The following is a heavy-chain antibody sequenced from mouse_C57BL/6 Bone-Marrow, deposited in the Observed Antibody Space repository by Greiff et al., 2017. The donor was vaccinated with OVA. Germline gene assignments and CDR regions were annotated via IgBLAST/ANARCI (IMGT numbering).Heavy chain of an antibody. CDR1: GFSLTSYG. Sequence: VKLMESGPGLVQPSQRLSITCTVSGFSLTSYGVHWVRQSPGKGLEWLGVIWSGGSTDYNAAFISRLSISKDNSKSQVFFKMNSLQADDTAIYYCARKGNGLWYFDVWGTGTTVTVSS. D-gene: IGHD1-1*01. J-gene: IGHJ1*03. V-gene: IGHV2-2*01. CDR2: IWSGGST. CDR3: ARKGNGLWYFDV.